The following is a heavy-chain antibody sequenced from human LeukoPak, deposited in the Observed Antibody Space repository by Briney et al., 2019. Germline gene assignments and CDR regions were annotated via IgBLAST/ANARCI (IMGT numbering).Heavy chain of an antibody. CDR2: INWNSDSI. CDR1: GFTFDDYA. CDR3: ARGYSNYGYAFDI. D-gene: IGHD4-11*01. J-gene: IGHJ3*02. V-gene: IGHV3-9*01. Sequence: GGSLRLSCAVSGFTFDDYAMHWVRQVPGKGLEWVSGINWNSDSIGYADSVKGRFTTSRDNAKNSLYLQMNSLRAEDTAVYYCARGYSNYGYAFDIWGQGTMVTVSS.